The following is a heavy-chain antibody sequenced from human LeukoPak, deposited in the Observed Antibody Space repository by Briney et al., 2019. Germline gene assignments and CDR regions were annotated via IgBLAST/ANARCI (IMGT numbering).Heavy chain of an antibody. D-gene: IGHD4-17*01. CDR3: ARRTYGEGDYYFDY. Sequence: GESLKISCKGSGYSFSSYWIGWVRQKPGKGLEWMGIIHPGDSDTRYSPSFQGQVTISADKSISTAYLQWSSLKASDTAMYYCARRTYGEGDYYFDYWGQGTLVTVSS. CDR2: IHPGDSDT. V-gene: IGHV5-51*01. J-gene: IGHJ4*02. CDR1: GYSFSSYW.